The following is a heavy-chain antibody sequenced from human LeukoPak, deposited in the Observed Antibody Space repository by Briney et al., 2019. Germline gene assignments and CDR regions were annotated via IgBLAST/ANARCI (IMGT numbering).Heavy chain of an antibody. CDR3: ARESETGYVNL. CDR2: AYYRSKWYH. Sequence: SRTLSLTCAISGDNVSRFGAVWNWIRQSPSRGLEWLGRAYYRSKWYHDYSVSMKSRITINPDTSKNQFSLQLSSVTPEDTALYYCARESETGYVNLWGQGTLVTVS. V-gene: IGHV6-1*01. J-gene: IGHJ5*02. D-gene: IGHD5-12*01. CDR1: GDNVSRFGAV.